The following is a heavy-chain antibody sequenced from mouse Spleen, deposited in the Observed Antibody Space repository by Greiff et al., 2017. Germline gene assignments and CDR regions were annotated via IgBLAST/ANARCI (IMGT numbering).Heavy chain of an antibody. D-gene: IGHD1-1*01. CDR3: ARGSTVVADYAMDY. CDR2: ISSGGST. CDR1: GFTFSSYA. Sequence: EVKVVESGGGLVKPGGSLKLSCAASGFTFSSYAMSWVRQTPEKRLEWVASISSGGSTYYPDSVKGRFTISRDNARNILYLQMSSLRSEDTAMYYCARGSTVVADYAMDYWGQGTSVTVSS. V-gene: IGHV5-6-5*01. J-gene: IGHJ4*01.